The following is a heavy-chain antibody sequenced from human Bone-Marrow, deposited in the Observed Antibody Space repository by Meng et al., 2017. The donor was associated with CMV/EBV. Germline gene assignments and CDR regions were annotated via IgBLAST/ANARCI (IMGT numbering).Heavy chain of an antibody. J-gene: IGHJ5*02. CDR1: GGSFSGYY. Sequence: GSLRLSCAVYGGSFSGYYWSWIRQPPGKGLEWIGEINHSGSTNYNPSLKSRVTISVDTSKNQFSLKLSSVTAAGTAVYYWARRTPLIPHGFDPWGQGTLVTVSS. D-gene: IGHD1-14*01. V-gene: IGHV4-34*01. CDR2: INHSGST. CDR3: ARRTPLIPHGFDP.